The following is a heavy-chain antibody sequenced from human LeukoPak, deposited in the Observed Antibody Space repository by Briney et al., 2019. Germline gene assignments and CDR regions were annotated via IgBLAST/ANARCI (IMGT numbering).Heavy chain of an antibody. J-gene: IGHJ4*02. CDR3: ARGPGLRYFDCLLFDC. CDR2: IKQDESDK. V-gene: IGHV3-7*01. CDR1: RFTLRRSW. D-gene: IGHD3-9*01. Sequence: GGALRLSCADSRFTLRRSWMSGVRPAPRKGGEGVANIKQDESDKYYVDSVKGRFTISRDNAKNSLYLQMNSLRGEDTAVYYCARGPGLRYFDCLLFDCWGRGTLVTVSS.